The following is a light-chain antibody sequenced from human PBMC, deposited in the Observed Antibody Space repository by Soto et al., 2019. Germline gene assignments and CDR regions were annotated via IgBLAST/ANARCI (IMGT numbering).Light chain of an antibody. CDR2: AAS. Sequence: DIQMTQSPSSLSASVGDRVTITCRASQGISSYLAWYQQKPGRVPKLLIYAASTLQSGVPSRFSGGGSGTDFTLTSSSLQPEDVATYYCQQYNIAPWTFGQGTKVEIK. CDR3: QQYNIAPWT. CDR1: QGISSY. J-gene: IGKJ1*01. V-gene: IGKV1-27*01.